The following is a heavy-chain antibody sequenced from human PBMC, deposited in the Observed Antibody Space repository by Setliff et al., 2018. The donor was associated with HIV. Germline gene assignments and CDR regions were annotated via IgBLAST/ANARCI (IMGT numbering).Heavy chain of an antibody. Sequence: ASVKVSCKASGYTFNSYGISWVRQAPGQGPEWVGWIATYNGNTNYAQRLQGRVTLTTDTSTSTAYMELRSLRFDDTAVYFCARGVSQAYTYGSGAHYYFDFWGLGTLVTVS. J-gene: IGHJ4*02. CDR2: IATYNGNT. CDR1: GYTFNSYG. V-gene: IGHV1-18*01. D-gene: IGHD6-19*01. CDR3: ARGVSQAYTYGSGAHYYFDF.